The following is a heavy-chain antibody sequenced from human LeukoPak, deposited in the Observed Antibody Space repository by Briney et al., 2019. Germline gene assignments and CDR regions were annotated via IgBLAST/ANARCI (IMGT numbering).Heavy chain of an antibody. V-gene: IGHV4-38-2*01. CDR2: IYHSGST. D-gene: IGHD3-3*01. J-gene: IGHJ4*02. CDR1: GYSISSGYY. Sequence: SETLSLTCAVSGYSISSGYYWGWIRQPPGKGLEWIGSIYHSGSTYYNPSLKSRVTISVDTSKNQFSLKLSSVTAADTAVYYCARGWLIFGVVTRFDYRGQGTLVTVSS. CDR3: ARGWLIFGVVTRFDY.